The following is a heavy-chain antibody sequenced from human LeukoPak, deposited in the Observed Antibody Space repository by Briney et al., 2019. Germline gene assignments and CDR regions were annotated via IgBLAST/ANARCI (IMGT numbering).Heavy chain of an antibody. CDR1: GGSISSDNYQ. V-gene: IGHV4-30-4*08. J-gene: IGHJ5*02. CDR3: ARYGSGSTWFDP. D-gene: IGHD3-10*01. CDR2: INYSGST. Sequence: TLSLTCTVSGGSISSDNYQWSWIRQRPGKGLEWIGYINYSGSTYYNPSLKSRVTISVDTSKNQFFLKLSSVTAADTAVYYCARYGSGSTWFDPWGQGTLVTVSS.